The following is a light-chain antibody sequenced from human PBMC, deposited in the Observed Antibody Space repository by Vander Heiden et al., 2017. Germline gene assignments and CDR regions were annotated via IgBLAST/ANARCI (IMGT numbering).Light chain of an antibody. CDR3: MQGTHWPPT. CDR2: KVS. V-gene: IGKV2-30*01. J-gene: IGKJ1*01. Sequence: DVVMTQFPPSLPVIIGKPASIVCRSSQSLVYSDGNTYLNWFQQRPGQSPRRLIYKVSNRDSGVPDRFSGSGSGTDFTLKISRVEAEDVGFYYCMQGTHWPPTFGQGTKVEIK. CDR1: QSLVYSDGNTY.